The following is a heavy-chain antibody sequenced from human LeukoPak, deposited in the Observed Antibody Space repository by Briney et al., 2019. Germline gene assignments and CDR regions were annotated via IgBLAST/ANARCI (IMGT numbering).Heavy chain of an antibody. CDR3: AKDSSSWGNWFDP. CDR1: GFTFSSYW. CDR2: INSDGSST. D-gene: IGHD6-13*01. J-gene: IGHJ5*02. V-gene: IGHV3-74*01. Sequence: GGSLRLSCAASGFTFSSYWMHWVRQAPGKGLVWVSRINSDGSSTTYADSVKGRFTISRDNAKNTLYLQMNSLRAEDTAVYYCAKDSSSWGNWFDPWGQGTLVTVSS.